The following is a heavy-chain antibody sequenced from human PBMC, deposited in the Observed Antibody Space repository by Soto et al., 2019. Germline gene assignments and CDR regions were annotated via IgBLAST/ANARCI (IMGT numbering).Heavy chain of an antibody. CDR3: ATSGPFWSGYFFDY. CDR1: GYTFTGYY. CDR2: INPNSGGT. J-gene: IGHJ4*02. V-gene: IGHV1-2*04. D-gene: IGHD3-3*01. Sequence: ASVKVSCKASGYTFTGYYMHWVRQAPGQGLEWMGWINPNSGGTNYAQKFQGWVTMTRDTSISTAYMELSRLRSDDTAVYYCATSGPFWSGYFFDYWGQGTLVTVSS.